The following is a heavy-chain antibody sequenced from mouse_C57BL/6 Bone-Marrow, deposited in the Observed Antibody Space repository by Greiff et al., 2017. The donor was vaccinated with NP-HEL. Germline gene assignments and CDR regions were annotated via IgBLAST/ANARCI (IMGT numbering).Heavy chain of an antibody. D-gene: IGHD1-1*01. V-gene: IGHV5-6*01. Sequence: EEQLVESGGDLVKPGGSLKLSCAASGFTFSSYGMSWVRQTPDKRLEWVATISSGGSYTYYTDSVKGGITISRDNTKNTLYLQMSSLKSEDTAMYYCARSYYGDYWGQGTSVTVSS. CDR3: ARSYYGDY. CDR2: ISSGGSYT. CDR1: GFTFSSYG. J-gene: IGHJ4*01.